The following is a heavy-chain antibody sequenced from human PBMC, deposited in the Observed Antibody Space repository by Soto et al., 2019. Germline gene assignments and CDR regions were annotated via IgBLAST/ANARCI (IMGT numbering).Heavy chain of an antibody. CDR1: GGTFSSYA. CDR2: IIPIFGTA. J-gene: IGHJ6*02. CDR3: ARAVVITNYYYYYYGMDV. V-gene: IGHV1-69*01. D-gene: IGHD3-22*01. Sequence: QVQLVQSGAEVKKPGSSVKVSCKASGGTFSSYAISWVRQAPGQGLEWMGGIIPIFGTANYAQKFQGRVTITADESTSTAYMELSSLRSEDTAVYYFARAVVITNYYYYYYGMDVWGQGTTVTVSS.